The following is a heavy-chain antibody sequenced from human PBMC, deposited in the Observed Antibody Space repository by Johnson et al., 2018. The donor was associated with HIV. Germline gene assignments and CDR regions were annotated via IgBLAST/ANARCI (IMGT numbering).Heavy chain of an antibody. CDR1: GFTFSSYE. V-gene: IGHV3-48*03. J-gene: IGHJ3*02. Sequence: VQLVESGGGLVQSGGSLRLSCAASGFTFSSYEMNWVRQAPGKGLEWVSYISSSGNTIYYADSVKGRFTISRDNAKNSLYLQMSSLRAEDTAVYYCARVPNDAFDIWGQGTMVTVSS. CDR3: ARVPNDAFDI. CDR2: ISSSGNTI.